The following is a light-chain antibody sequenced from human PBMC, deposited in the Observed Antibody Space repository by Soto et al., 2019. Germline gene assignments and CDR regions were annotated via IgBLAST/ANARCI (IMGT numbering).Light chain of an antibody. V-gene: IGKV4-1*01. J-gene: IGKJ1*01. Sequence: DIVMTQSPDSLAVSLGERATINCKSSQSVLYSSNNKNYLAWYQHKPGQPPKLLIYWASTRESGVPDRFSGSGSGTDFTLTISSLQAVDVAIYYCQQYYTTPPWTFGQGTKVEIK. CDR1: QSVLYSSNNKNY. CDR2: WAS. CDR3: QQYYTTPPWT.